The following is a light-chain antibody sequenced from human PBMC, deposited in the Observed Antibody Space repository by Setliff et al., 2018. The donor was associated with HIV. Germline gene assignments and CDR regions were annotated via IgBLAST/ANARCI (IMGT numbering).Light chain of an antibody. Sequence: QSALTQPASLSGSPGQSITISCTGTTSDIGGYNFVSWYQQHPGKAPKLLIYAVTKRPSGVSARLSASKSGNTASLTISGLQDEDEADYYCNSYTSRSTFIFGGGTKVTVL. J-gene: IGLJ2*01. CDR1: TSDIGGYNF. V-gene: IGLV2-14*03. CDR2: AVT. CDR3: NSYTSRSTFI.